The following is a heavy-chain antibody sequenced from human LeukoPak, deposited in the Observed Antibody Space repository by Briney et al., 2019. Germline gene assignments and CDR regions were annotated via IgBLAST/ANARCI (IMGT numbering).Heavy chain of an antibody. D-gene: IGHD3-3*01. CDR2: ISYDGSNK. CDR1: GFTFSSYA. CDR3: AKDETISGVNYFYY. J-gene: IGHJ4*02. Sequence: PGGSLRLSCAASGFTFSSYAMHWVRQAPGKGLEWVAVISYDGSNKYYADSVKGRFTISRDNSKNTLYLQMNSLRAEDTAVYYCAKDETISGVNYFYYWGQGTLVTVSS. V-gene: IGHV3-30*04.